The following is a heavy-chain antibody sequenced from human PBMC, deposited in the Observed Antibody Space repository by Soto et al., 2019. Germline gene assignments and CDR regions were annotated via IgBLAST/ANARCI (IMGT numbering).Heavy chain of an antibody. CDR2: ISYDGSNK. Sequence: PGGSLRLSCAASGFTFSSYGMHWVRQAPGKGLEWVAVISYDGSNKYYADSVKGRFTISRDNSKNTLYLQMNSLRAEDTAVYYCAKDSRGSGWYQLLGPDFDYWGQGTLVTVSS. V-gene: IGHV3-30*18. CDR1: GFTFSSYG. CDR3: AKDSRGSGWYQLLGPDFDY. D-gene: IGHD6-19*01. J-gene: IGHJ4*02.